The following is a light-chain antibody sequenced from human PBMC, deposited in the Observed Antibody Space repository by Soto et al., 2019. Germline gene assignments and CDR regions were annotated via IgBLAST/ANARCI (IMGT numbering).Light chain of an antibody. Sequence: DIQMTQSPSTLSASVGDRVTITCRASQSISSWLAWYQQKPGKAPKLLIYKASSLESGVPSRFSGSGSGTEFTLTISSLQPDDFAPYYCQQYDNYSQYTFGQGTKLEIK. CDR2: KAS. CDR3: QQYDNYSQYT. J-gene: IGKJ2*01. V-gene: IGKV1-5*03. CDR1: QSISSW.